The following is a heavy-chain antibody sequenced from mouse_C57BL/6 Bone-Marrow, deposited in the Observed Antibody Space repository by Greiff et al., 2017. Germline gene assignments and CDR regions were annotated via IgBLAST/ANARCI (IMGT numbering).Heavy chain of an antibody. Sequence: VQLQQSGAELVKPGASVKMSCKASGYTFTSYWITWVKQRPGQGLEWIGDIYPGSGSTNYNEKFKSKATLTVDTSSSTAYMQLSSLTSEDSAVYYCARQDRYYDYTIDYWGQGTTLTVSS. D-gene: IGHD2-4*01. CDR2: IYPGSGST. J-gene: IGHJ2*01. V-gene: IGHV1-55*01. CDR3: ARQDRYYDYTIDY. CDR1: GYTFTSYW.